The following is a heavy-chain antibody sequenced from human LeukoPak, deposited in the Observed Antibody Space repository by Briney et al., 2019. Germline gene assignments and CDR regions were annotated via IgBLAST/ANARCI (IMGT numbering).Heavy chain of an antibody. CDR1: GFTLNTYA. CDR2: LTGSGGST. J-gene: IGHJ4*02. CDR3: ALESNILTNFDY. V-gene: IGHV3-23*01. D-gene: IGHD3-9*01. Sequence: GGSLRLSCAASGFTLNTYAMAWVRQAPGKGLEWVSTLTGSGGSTYYADSVKGRFTISRDNSKNTLYLQMNSLRAEDTAVFYSALESNILTNFDYWGQGTLVTVSS.